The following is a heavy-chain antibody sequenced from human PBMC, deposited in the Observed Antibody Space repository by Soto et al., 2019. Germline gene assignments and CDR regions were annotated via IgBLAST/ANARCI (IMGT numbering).Heavy chain of an antibody. D-gene: IGHD3-22*01. V-gene: IGHV4-39*01. CDR1: AGSISSTPYY. J-gene: IGHJ4*02. CDR3: ERHRKYYDTSGYQQRYFDY. CDR2: IYYSWTG. Sequence: ETRSFTCSVAAGSISSTPYYSSWFRQPPRTGLGWLETIYYSWTGSYNPSLKSRVIISVDTSNNRFFLKLRYVTAEDTAVYYCERHRKYYDTSGYQQRYFDYWGQGTQVT.